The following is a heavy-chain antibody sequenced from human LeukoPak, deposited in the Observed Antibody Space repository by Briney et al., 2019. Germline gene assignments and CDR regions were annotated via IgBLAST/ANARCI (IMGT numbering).Heavy chain of an antibody. CDR1: GGSLSSYY. V-gene: IGHV4-59*01. CDR3: ARFHITMVRGVTDNWFDP. Sequence: PSETLSLTCSVSGGSLSSYYWSWIRQPPGKGLELIGYIYSTGSTKYNPSLKSRSGSTNYNPSLKSRVIISVDTSKNQFSLKLSSVTTADTAVYYCARFHITMVRGVTDNWFDPWGQGTLVTVSS. CDR2: IYSTGST. J-gene: IGHJ5*02. D-gene: IGHD3-10*01.